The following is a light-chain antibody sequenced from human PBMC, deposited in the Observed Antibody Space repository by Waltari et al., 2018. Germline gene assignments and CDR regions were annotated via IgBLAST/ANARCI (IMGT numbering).Light chain of an antibody. Sequence: DIQMTQSPSSLSASVGDRVTITCRASQSIRKFLNWYQQKPGKAPKLLIYEASTLQSGVPSRFSGTGSGTDFTHTISSLQPDDCATYYCQQSYTTVTFGQGTRLEIK. J-gene: IGKJ5*01. CDR2: EAS. V-gene: IGKV1-39*01. CDR3: QQSYTTVT. CDR1: QSIRKF.